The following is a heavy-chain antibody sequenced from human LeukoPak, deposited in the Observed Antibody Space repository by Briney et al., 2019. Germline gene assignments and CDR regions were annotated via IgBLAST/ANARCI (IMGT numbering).Heavy chain of an antibody. V-gene: IGHV1-2*02. CDR3: ASGPTPHGPHPYFDY. J-gene: IGHJ4*02. Sequence: GASVKVSCKASGYTFTAYYMHWVRQAPGQGLEWMGWINPNSGATNYAQKFQGRVTMTRDTSINTVYMELSSLRSDDAAVYSCASGPTPHGPHPYFDYWGQGTLVTVS. CDR1: GYTFTAYY. CDR2: INPNSGAT.